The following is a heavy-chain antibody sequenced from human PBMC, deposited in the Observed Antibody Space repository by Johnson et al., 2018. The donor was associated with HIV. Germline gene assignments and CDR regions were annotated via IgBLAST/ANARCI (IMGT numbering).Heavy chain of an antibody. CDR1: GLTFSKPW. D-gene: IGHD1-26*01. J-gene: IGHJ3*02. V-gene: IGHV3-15*01. CDR3: ARVKGATNALDI. CDR2: IKSESDGGAT. Sequence: VQLVESGGDLVKPGGSLRLSCAGSGLTFSKPWLTWVRHAPGKGLEWIARIKSESDGGATDYSVPVRGRFTVSRDDSKNTLYLQMNSLKTEDTSLYYCARVKGATNALDIWGPGTLVTVSS.